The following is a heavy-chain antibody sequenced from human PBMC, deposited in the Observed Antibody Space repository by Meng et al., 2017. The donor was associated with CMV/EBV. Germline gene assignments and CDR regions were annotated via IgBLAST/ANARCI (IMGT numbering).Heavy chain of an antibody. V-gene: IGHV4-39*07. D-gene: IGHD4-17*01. CDR2: IYYSGST. J-gene: IGHJ4*02. CDR1: GGSISSSSYY. CDR3: ARDPPGESYYFDY. Sequence: SETLSLTCTVSGGSISSSSYYWGWIRQPPGKGLEWIGSIYYSGSTYYNPSLKSRVTISVDMSKNQFSLKLSSVTAADTAVYYCARDPPGESYYFDYWGQGTLVTVSS.